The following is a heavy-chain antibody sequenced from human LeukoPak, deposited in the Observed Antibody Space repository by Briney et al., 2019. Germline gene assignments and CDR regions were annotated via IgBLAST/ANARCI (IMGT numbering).Heavy chain of an antibody. Sequence: SETLSLTCAVYGGSFSGYYWSWIRQPPGKGLEWNGEINHSGSTNYNPSLKSRVTISVDTSKNQFSLKLSSVTAADTAVYYCRQTPGYSGYDFAGFDYWGQGTLVTVSS. D-gene: IGHD5-12*01. CDR3: RQTPGYSGYDFAGFDY. J-gene: IGHJ4*02. CDR2: INHSGST. CDR1: GGSFSGYY. V-gene: IGHV4-34*01.